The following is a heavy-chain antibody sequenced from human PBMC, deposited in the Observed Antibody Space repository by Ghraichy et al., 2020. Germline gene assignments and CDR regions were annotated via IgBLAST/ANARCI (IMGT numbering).Heavy chain of an antibody. V-gene: IGHV3-7*03. CDR1: GFTFRASW. D-gene: IGHD1-26*01. J-gene: IGHJ4*02. CDR3: GRHPLHGAVDY. CDR2: VNDDAKGK. Sequence: GGSLRLSCAASGFTFRASWMSWVRQAPGKGLEWVANVNDDAKGKYYVDSVEGRFTISRDNSKNSLYLQMNSLRAEDTAVYYCGRHPLHGAVDYWGEGALGTASS.